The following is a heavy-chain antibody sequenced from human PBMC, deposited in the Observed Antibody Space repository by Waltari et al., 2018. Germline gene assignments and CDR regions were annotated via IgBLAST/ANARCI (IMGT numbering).Heavy chain of an antibody. D-gene: IGHD2-21*02. Sequence: QVQLQESGPGLVKSSETLSLTCTVSGASLRSYFWSWIRQSPGKGLEWIGYMYHSGGTNYSPSLKSRVTISVDTSKNQFFLKLSSATAADTAVYYCAKGVVVTTMNFYYYMDVWGKGTPVTVSS. J-gene: IGHJ6*03. CDR2: MYHSGGT. V-gene: IGHV4-59*01. CDR3: AKGVVVTTMNFYYYMDV. CDR1: GASLRSYF.